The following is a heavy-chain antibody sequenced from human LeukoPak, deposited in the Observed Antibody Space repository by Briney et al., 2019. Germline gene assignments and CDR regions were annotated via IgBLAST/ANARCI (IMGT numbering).Heavy chain of an antibody. CDR3: AGAYYDFWSGAAYYYYYMDV. CDR2: IYYSGST. Sequence: PSETLSLTCTVSGGSISSHYWSWIRQPPGKGLEWIGYIYYSGSTNYNPSLKSRVTISVDTSKNQFSLKLSSVTAADTAVYYCAGAYYDFWSGAAYYYYYMDVWGKGTTVTVSS. D-gene: IGHD3-3*01. V-gene: IGHV4-59*11. CDR1: GGSISSHY. J-gene: IGHJ6*03.